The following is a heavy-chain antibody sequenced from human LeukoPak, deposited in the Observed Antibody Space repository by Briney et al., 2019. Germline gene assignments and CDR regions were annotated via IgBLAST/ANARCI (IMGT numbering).Heavy chain of an antibody. Sequence: ASVKVSCKASGYTFTGYYIHWVRQAPGQGLEWMGRINPNSGGTNYAQKFQGRVTMTRDTSISTAYMKLNRLTSDDTAVYYCAREPMVRDFNWFDPWGQGTLVTVSS. D-gene: IGHD3-10*01. J-gene: IGHJ5*02. CDR1: GYTFTGYY. V-gene: IGHV1-2*06. CDR2: INPNSGGT. CDR3: AREPMVRDFNWFDP.